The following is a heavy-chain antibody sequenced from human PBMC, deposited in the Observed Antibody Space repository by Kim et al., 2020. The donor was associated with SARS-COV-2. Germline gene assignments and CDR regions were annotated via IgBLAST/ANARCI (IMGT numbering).Heavy chain of an antibody. D-gene: IGHD2-15*01. CDR2: ISYDGSNK. CDR3: ARDRRYCSGGSCTYYFD. Sequence: GGSLRLSCAASGFTFSSYAMHWVRQAPGKGLEWVAVISYDGSNKYYADSVKGRFTISRDNSKNTLYLQMNSLRAEDTAVYYCARDRRYCSGGSCTYYFD. CDR1: GFTFSSYA. V-gene: IGHV3-30-3*01. J-gene: IGHJ4*01.